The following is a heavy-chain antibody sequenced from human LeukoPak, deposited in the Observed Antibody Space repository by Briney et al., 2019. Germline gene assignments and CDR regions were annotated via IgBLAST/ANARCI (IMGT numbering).Heavy chain of an antibody. CDR1: GYTFTSYG. CDR3: ARGRRRGWLRDAFDI. V-gene: IGHV1-18*01. J-gene: IGHJ3*02. CDR2: ISAYNGNT. Sequence: ASVTVSFTASGYTFTSYGISWVRQAPGQGLEWMGWISAYNGNTNYAQKLQGRVTMTTDTSTSTAHMELRSLRSDDTAVYYCARGRRRGWLRDAFDIWGQGTMVTVSS. D-gene: IGHD5-24*01.